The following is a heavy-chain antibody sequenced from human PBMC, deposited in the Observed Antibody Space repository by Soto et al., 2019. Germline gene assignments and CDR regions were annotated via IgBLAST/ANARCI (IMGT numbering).Heavy chain of an antibody. CDR2: IYWDDDK. CDR3: SHRVGAPGYFDF. V-gene: IGHV2-5*02. J-gene: IGHJ4*02. CDR1: GFSLSTNGVG. D-gene: IGHD2-15*01. Sequence: QITLKESGPTLVKPTQTLTLTCTFSGFSLSTNGVGVGWIRQPPGKALEWLALIYWDDDKRYSPSLKSRLTITKDTSRKQVVLTMTNMDPVDTATYYCSHRVGAPGYFDFWGQGTLVTVSS.